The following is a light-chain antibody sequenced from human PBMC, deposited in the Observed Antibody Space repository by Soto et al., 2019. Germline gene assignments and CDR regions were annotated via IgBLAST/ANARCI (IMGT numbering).Light chain of an antibody. J-gene: IGKJ1*01. CDR1: QSISDT. Sequence: EIVMTQSPATLSVSPGGRATLSCRASQSISDTLAWYQQKPGQAPRLLIYDVSNRATGIPARFSGSGSGTEFTLTISSLQPDDFATYYCQQYNSYSFGQGNKVDI. CDR3: QQYNSYS. CDR2: DVS. V-gene: IGKV3D-15*01.